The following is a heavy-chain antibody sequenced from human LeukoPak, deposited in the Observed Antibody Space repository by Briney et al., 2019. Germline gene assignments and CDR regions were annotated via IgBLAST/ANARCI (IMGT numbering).Heavy chain of an antibody. Sequence: GSLRLSCAASGFTFSSYWMHWARQAPGKGLVWVSRINSDGSSTSYADSVKGRFTVSRDNSKNTLYLQMSSLRAEDTAVYYCAKDERNWNYNLASQTYDWGQGTLVTVSS. CDR1: GFTFSSYW. D-gene: IGHD1-7*01. V-gene: IGHV3-74*01. J-gene: IGHJ4*02. CDR3: AKDERNWNYNLASQTYD. CDR2: INSDGSST.